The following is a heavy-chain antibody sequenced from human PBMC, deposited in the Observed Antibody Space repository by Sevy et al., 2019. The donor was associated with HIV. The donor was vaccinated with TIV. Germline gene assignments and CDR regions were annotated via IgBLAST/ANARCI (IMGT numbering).Heavy chain of an antibody. Sequence: GGSLRLSCAASGFTFNRYWMSWVRQAPGKGLQWVANIKLVGSEKYYLDSVRGRFTISRDNAKNSLYLQMNSLRAEDTAVYYCARGSAVLSATIWDGFDYWGQGTLVTVSS. D-gene: IGHD2-2*02. CDR2: IKLVGSEK. CDR3: ARGSAVLSATIWDGFDY. J-gene: IGHJ4*02. V-gene: IGHV3-7*01. CDR1: GFTFNRYW.